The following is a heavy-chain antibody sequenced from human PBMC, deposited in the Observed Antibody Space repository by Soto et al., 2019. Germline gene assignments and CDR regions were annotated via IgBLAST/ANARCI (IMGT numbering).Heavy chain of an antibody. CDR3: ARQAVYYDSSGYLDY. J-gene: IGHJ4*02. Sequence: SETLSLTCTVSGGSISSYYWTWIRQPPGKGLEWIGYIYYRGNTNYNPSLKSRVTISVDTSTNQFSLKLSSVSAADTAVYYFARQAVYYDSSGYLDYWGQGTLVTVSS. D-gene: IGHD3-22*01. V-gene: IGHV4-59*01. CDR2: IYYRGNT. CDR1: GGSISSYY.